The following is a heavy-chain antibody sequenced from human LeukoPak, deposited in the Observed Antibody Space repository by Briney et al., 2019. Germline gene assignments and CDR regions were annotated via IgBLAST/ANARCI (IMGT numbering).Heavy chain of an antibody. CDR2: VSESGAST. D-gene: IGHD6-6*01. J-gene: IGHJ5*02. CDR1: GFTFSTYV. V-gene: IGHV3-23*01. CDR3: ARGSSNIAARDNWFDP. Sequence: GGSLRLSCVASGFTFSTYVMGWVRQVPGKGLEWVSIVSESGASTYYADSVEGRFTISRDNAKNSLYLQMNSLRADDTAVYYCARGSSNIAARDNWFDPWGQGTLVTVSS.